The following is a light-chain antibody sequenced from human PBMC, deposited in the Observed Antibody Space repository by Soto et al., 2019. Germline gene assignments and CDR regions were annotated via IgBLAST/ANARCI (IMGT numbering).Light chain of an antibody. V-gene: IGKV3-11*01. CDR3: QQRYNWPQT. J-gene: IGKJ1*01. Sequence: VLTQSPATLSLSPGERANLSCRTSQSVSRTLAWYQQKSGQAPRLLIYDASNRATGIPTRFSGSGSGTDFTLTISSLEPEDFAVYYCQQRYNWPQTFGQGTKVEIK. CDR1: QSVSRT. CDR2: DAS.